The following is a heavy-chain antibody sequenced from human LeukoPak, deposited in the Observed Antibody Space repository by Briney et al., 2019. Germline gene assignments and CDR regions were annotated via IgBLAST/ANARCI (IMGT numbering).Heavy chain of an antibody. J-gene: IGHJ4*02. D-gene: IGHD3-9*01. CDR1: GFTFSNYG. CDR3: AKDYDILTGYYNLFFDY. V-gene: IGHV3-23*01. Sequence: GGSLRLSCAASGFTFSNYGMNWVRQAPGKGLEWVSAISGSGGSTYYADSVKGRFTISRDNSKNTLYLQMNSLRAEDTAVYYCAKDYDILTGYYNLFFDYWGQGTLVTVSS. CDR2: ISGSGGST.